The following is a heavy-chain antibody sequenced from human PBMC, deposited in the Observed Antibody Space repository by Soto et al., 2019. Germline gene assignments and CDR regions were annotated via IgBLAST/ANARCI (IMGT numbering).Heavy chain of an antibody. CDR3: ARCLGPSGCSCYWFDP. CDR2: IKQDGSEK. D-gene: IGHD2-15*01. V-gene: IGHV3-7*01. J-gene: IGHJ5*02. Sequence: EVQLVESGGGLVQPGGSLRLSCAASGFTFSSYWMSWVRQAPGKGLEWVANIKQDGSEKYYVDSVKGRFTISRDNAKNSLYLQMNSLRAEDTAVYYCARCLGPSGCSCYWFDPWGQGTLVTVSS. CDR1: GFTFSSYW.